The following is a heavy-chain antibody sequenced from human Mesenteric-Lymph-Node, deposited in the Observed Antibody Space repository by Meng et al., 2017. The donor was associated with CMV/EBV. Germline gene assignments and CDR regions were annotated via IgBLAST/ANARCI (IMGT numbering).Heavy chain of an antibody. CDR3: ARASYDSSGYYKFNDSDF. CDR1: GASISSGGYY. V-gene: IGHV4-39*01. CDR2: IYSGGAT. Sequence: SETLSLTCTVSGASISSGGYYWGWIRQPPGKGLEWIGSIYSGGATYYNPSLKIRATISLDTSKNQFSLKLTSVTAADTAVYYCARASYDSSGYYKFNDSDFWGQGTLVTVSS. D-gene: IGHD3-22*01. J-gene: IGHJ4*02.